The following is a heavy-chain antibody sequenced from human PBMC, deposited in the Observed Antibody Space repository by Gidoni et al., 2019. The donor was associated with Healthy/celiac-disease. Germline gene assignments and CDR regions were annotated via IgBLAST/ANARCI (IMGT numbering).Heavy chain of an antibody. CDR1: GFTFSNAW. CDR3: TTDTYYYDSSGYYFAFDI. CDR2: IKSKNDGGTT. Sequence: EVQLVESGGGLVKPGGSLRLSCAASGFTFSNAWLSWVRQAPGKGLEWVGRIKSKNDGGTTDYAAPVKGRFTISRDDSKNTLYLQMNSLKTEDTAVYYCTTDTYYYDSSGYYFAFDIWGQGTMVTVSA. J-gene: IGHJ3*02. D-gene: IGHD3-22*01. V-gene: IGHV3-15*01.